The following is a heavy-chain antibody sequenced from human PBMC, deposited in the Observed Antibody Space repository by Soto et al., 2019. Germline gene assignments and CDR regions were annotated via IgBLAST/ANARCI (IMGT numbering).Heavy chain of an antibody. V-gene: IGHV1-24*01. D-gene: IGHD3-10*01. CDR2: FDPEDGET. J-gene: IGHJ5*02. CDR1: GYTLTELS. Sequence: ASVKVSCKVSGYTLTELSMHWVRQAPGKGLEWMGGFDPEDGETIYAQKFQGRVTTTEDTSTDTAYMELSSLRSEDTAVYYCATEYYYGSGSRGWFDPWGQGTLVTVSS. CDR3: ATEYYYGSGSRGWFDP.